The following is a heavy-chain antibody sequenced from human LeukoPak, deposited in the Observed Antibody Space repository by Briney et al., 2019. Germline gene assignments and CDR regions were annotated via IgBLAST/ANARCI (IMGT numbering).Heavy chain of an antibody. J-gene: IGHJ6*03. CDR1: GGSFSGYY. CDR2: INHSGST. V-gene: IGHV4-34*01. Sequence: SETLSLTCAVYGGSFSGYYWSWIRQPPGKGLEWIGEINHSGSTNYNPSLKSRVTISVDTSKYQFSLKLSSVTAADPAVYYCARGGRGYCTNGVCRYYYYYYMDVWGKGTTVTVSS. D-gene: IGHD2-8*01. CDR3: ARGGRGYCTNGVCRYYYYYYMDV.